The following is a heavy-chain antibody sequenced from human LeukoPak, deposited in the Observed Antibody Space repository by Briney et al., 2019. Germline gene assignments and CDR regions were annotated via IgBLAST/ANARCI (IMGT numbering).Heavy chain of an antibody. D-gene: IGHD6-6*01. V-gene: IGHV1-8*01. Sequence: GASVKVSCKASGYTFPSHDINWVRQAIGQGLEWMGWMNPKSGNTGFAQKFQGRVTITRNTSITTAYMELSSLRSEDTALYYCARSIEARYYAFDIWGQGTMVTVSS. CDR2: MNPKSGNT. CDR3: ARSIEARYYAFDI. CDR1: GYTFPSHD. J-gene: IGHJ3*02.